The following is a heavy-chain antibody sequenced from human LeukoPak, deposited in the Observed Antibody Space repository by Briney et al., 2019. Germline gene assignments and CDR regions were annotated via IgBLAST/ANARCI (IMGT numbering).Heavy chain of an antibody. CDR2: ISSSSSSM. D-gene: IGHD6-19*01. J-gene: IGHJ4*02. CDR1: GFTFSSYS. CDR3: ARFTGYNSGWPFDY. Sequence: PGGSLRLSCAASGFTFSSYSMNWVRQAPGKGLEWVSYISSSSSSMFYADSVRGRFTISRDNAKNSLYLQMNSRRDEDTAVYYCARFTGYNSGWPFDYWGQGTLVTVSS. V-gene: IGHV3-48*02.